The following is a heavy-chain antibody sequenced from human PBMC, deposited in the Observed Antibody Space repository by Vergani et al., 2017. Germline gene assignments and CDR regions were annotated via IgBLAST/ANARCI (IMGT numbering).Heavy chain of an antibody. CDR2: IYYIGST. V-gene: IGHV4-59*01. J-gene: IGHJ6*02. D-gene: IGHD1-26*01. CDR3: AREARVGAIYYYYCGKDV. Sequence: QVQLQESGPGLVKPSETLSLTCTVSGGSISSYYWCWIRQPPGKGLEWIGYIYYIGSTNYNPTLKSRVTISVDTSKNQFSLKLSSVTAADTAVYYCAREARVGAIYYYYCGKDVCSQGTTVTVSS. CDR1: GGSISSYY.